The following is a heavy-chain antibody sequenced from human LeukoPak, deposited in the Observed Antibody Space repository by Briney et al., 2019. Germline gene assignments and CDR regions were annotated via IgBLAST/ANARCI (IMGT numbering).Heavy chain of an antibody. Sequence: SETLSLTCTVSGGSIRSYYWSWIRQPPGKGLEWIGYMYYRGNTNYNPSLKSRVTISVDTSKNQFSLKLSSVTAADTAVYYCARPGYCSGGSCRRGFDPWGQGTLVTVSS. CDR3: ARPGYCSGGSCRRGFDP. J-gene: IGHJ5*02. CDR2: MYYRGNT. D-gene: IGHD2-15*01. V-gene: IGHV4-59*01. CDR1: GGSIRSYY.